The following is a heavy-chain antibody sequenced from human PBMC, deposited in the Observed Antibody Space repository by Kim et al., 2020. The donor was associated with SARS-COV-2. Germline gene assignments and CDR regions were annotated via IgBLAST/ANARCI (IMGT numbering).Heavy chain of an antibody. CDR3: AKAGTTYYFDY. J-gene: IGHJ4*02. CDR1: GFTFSNYA. V-gene: IGHV3-23*01. D-gene: IGHD4-4*01. Sequence: GGSLRLSCAASGFTFSNYAMNWVRQAPGKGLEWVSVFTDSGGSTYYADSVKGRFTISRDNSKNTLYLQMNSLRAKDTAVYYCAKAGTTYYFDYWGQGTLV. CDR2: FTDSGGST.